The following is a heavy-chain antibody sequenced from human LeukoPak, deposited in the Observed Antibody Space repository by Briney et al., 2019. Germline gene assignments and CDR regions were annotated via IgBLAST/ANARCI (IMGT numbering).Heavy chain of an antibody. Sequence: GRSLRLSCAASGFTFSSYAMHWVRQAPGKGLEWVAVISYDGSNKYYADSVKGRFTISRDNSKNTLYLQMNSLRAEDTAVYYCAGVAGYYYYYGMDVWGQGTRVTVSS. D-gene: IGHD6-19*01. CDR1: GFTFSSYA. V-gene: IGHV3-30-3*01. CDR2: ISYDGSNK. CDR3: AGVAGYYYYYGMDV. J-gene: IGHJ6*02.